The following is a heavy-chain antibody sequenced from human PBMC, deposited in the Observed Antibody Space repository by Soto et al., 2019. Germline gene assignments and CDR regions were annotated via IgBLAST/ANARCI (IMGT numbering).Heavy chain of an antibody. CDR2: IYYSGST. Sequence: QVQLQESGPGLVKPSETLSLTCTVSGGSISSYYWSWIRQPPGKGLEWIGYIYYSGSTNYNPSLRGRVTISVDTSKNQFSLKLSSVTAADTAVYYCARGAAAGTVDYWGQGTLVTVSS. CDR3: ARGAAAGTVDY. V-gene: IGHV4-59*08. CDR1: GGSISSYY. D-gene: IGHD6-13*01. J-gene: IGHJ4*02.